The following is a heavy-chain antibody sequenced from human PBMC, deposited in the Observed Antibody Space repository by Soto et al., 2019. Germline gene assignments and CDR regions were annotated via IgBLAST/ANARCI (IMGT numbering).Heavy chain of an antibody. V-gene: IGHV4-30-4*02. J-gene: IGHJ6*02. CDR3: ARDLGGYEDYYYYGMDV. CDR1: GGSISIGDYY. Sequence: SETLSRTCTVSGGSISIGDYYWSWIRQPPGKGLEWIGYIYYSGSTYYNPSLKSRVTISVDKSTSTAYMELSSLRSEDTAVYYCARDLGGYEDYYYYGMDVWGQGTTVTVSS. CDR2: IYYSGST. D-gene: IGHD5-12*01.